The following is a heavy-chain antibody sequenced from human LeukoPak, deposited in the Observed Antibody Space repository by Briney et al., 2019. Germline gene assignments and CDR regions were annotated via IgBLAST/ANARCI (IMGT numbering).Heavy chain of an antibody. CDR3: ARGLLAFSMDAFDI. Sequence: PSETLSLTCAVYGGSFSGYYWSWIRQPPGKGLEWIGEINHSGSTNYNPSLKSRVTISVDTSKNQFSLKLSSVTAADTAVYYCARGLLAFSMDAFDIWGQGTMVTVSS. V-gene: IGHV4-34*01. CDR2: INHSGST. CDR1: GGSFSGYY. J-gene: IGHJ3*02. D-gene: IGHD3-3*02.